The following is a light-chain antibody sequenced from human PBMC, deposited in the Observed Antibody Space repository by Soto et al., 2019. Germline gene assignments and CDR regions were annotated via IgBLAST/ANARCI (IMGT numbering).Light chain of an antibody. CDR1: QIVAYSH. J-gene: IGKJ5*01. V-gene: IGKV3-20*01. CDR3: HQYASSPLT. CDR2: VAS. Sequence: VLTQSPGTLSLSPGERVTLSCRASQIVAYSHLAWYQQKPGQTPRLLISVASSRASGIPDRFSGSGSGTDFTLTISRLEPEDSALYFCHQYASSPLTFGQGTRLEIK.